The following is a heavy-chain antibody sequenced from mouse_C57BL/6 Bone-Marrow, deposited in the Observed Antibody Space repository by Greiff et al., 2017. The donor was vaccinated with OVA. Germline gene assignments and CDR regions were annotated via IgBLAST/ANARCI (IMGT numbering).Heavy chain of an antibody. Sequence: QVQLQQSGPELVKPGASVKISCKASGYAFSSSWMNWVKQRPGKGLEWIGRIYPGDGDTNYNGKFKGKATLNADKSSSTAYMPLSSLTSEDSAVYFCARITTVVAQLPMDYWGQGTSVTVSS. CDR1: GYAFSSSW. J-gene: IGHJ4*01. V-gene: IGHV1-82*01. CDR2: IYPGDGDT. CDR3: ARITTVVAQLPMDY. D-gene: IGHD1-1*01.